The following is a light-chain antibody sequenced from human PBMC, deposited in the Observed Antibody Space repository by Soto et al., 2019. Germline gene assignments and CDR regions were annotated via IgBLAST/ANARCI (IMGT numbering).Light chain of an antibody. V-gene: IGKV3-20*01. J-gene: IGKJ2*01. CDR2: GAS. CDR3: QQYGRSPRT. Sequence: EIVLTQSPGTLSLSPGERATLSCSASQTVSSNNLAWYQQKPGQAPRLLMYGASRRAPGIPDRFSGSGSGTDFTLTITRLEPEDFAVYYCQQYGRSPRTFGQGTKLAIK. CDR1: QTVSSNN.